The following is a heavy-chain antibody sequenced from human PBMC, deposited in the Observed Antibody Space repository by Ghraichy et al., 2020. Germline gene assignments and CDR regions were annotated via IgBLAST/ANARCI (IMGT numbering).Heavy chain of an antibody. Sequence: LSLTCVASGFTFRTYAMSWVRQAPGRGLEWVSFISASGGTTYYAESMKGRFTISRDNSNNTLYLQMNSLRVEDTALYYCAGYGSGSYDSWGQGTLVAVSS. CDR1: GFTFRTYA. CDR2: ISASGGTT. V-gene: IGHV3-23*01. D-gene: IGHD3-10*01. CDR3: AGYGSGSYDS. J-gene: IGHJ5*01.